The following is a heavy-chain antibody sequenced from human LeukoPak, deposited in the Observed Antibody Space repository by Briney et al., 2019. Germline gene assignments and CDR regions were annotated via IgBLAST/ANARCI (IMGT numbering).Heavy chain of an antibody. CDR3: ARGEWRSSPFDY. V-gene: IGHV3-48*01. CDR2: ISSISRSI. CDR1: GFPFSNYR. D-gene: IGHD6-6*01. Sequence: TGGSLRLSCVVSGFPFSNYRMNWVRQAPGGGLEWVSYISSISRSIEYIDSVKGRFSISRDNAKNSLHLQMNSLRPEDTAVYYCARGEWRSSPFDYWGQGTLVTVSS. J-gene: IGHJ4*02.